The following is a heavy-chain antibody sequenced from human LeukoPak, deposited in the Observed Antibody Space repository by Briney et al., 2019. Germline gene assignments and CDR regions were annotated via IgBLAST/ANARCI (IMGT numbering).Heavy chain of an antibody. Sequence: GGSLRLSCAASGFTFTSYDIHWVRQAPGKGLEWVAVISYDGSNKYYADSVKGRFTISRDNSKNTMYLQLNSLRVEDTAVYYCAKGGPPTGASPRPWDFNHWGQGALVTVSS. J-gene: IGHJ4*02. CDR3: AKGGPPTGASPRPWDFNH. CDR1: GFTFTSYD. CDR2: ISYDGSNK. V-gene: IGHV3-30*18. D-gene: IGHD1-26*01.